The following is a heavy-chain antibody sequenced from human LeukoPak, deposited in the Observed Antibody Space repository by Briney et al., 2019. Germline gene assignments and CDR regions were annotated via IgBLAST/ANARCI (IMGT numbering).Heavy chain of an antibody. CDR3: ARASRGYSYGYHYYMDV. CDR2: INPNRGGT. CDR1: GYTFTSYY. J-gene: IGHJ6*03. Sequence: ASVKVSCKASGYTFTSYYMHWVRQAPGQGLEWMGWINPNRGGTNYAQKFQGRVTMTRDTSISTAYMELSRLRSDDTAVYYCARASRGYSYGYHYYMDVWGKGTTVTVSS. D-gene: IGHD5-18*01. V-gene: IGHV1-2*02.